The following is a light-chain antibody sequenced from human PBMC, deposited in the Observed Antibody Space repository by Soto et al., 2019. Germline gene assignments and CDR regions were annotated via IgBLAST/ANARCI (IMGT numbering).Light chain of an antibody. CDR3: QQYNNWPPLT. Sequence: EIVMTQSPATLSVSPGERATLSCRASQSVSSNLAWYQQKPGQAPRLLIYGASTRATGIPARFSGSGSGTDFTLTISSLQSADFAVYYCQQYNNWPPLTSGGGTKVEIK. CDR1: QSVSSN. CDR2: GAS. V-gene: IGKV3-15*01. J-gene: IGKJ4*01.